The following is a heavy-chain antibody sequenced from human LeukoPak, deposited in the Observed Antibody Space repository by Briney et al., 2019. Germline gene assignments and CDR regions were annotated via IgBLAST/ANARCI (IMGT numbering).Heavy chain of an antibody. CDR3: ARGHH. J-gene: IGHJ5*02. CDR1: GGSFSGYY. CDR2: LNHSGST. V-gene: IGHV4-34*01. Sequence: SETLSLTCAVYGGSFSGYYWSWIRQPPGKGLEWIGELNHSGSTNYNPSLKSRVPISVDTSKNQFSLKLSSVTAADTAVYYCARGHHWGQGTLVTVSS.